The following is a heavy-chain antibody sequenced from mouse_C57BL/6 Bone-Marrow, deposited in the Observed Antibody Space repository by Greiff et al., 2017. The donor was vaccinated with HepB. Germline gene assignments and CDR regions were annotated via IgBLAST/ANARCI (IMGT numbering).Heavy chain of an antibody. D-gene: IGHD3-3*01. CDR2: ISSGGDNI. V-gene: IGHV5-9-1*02. CDR3: TKDGGCDYFDY. J-gene: IGHJ2*01. Sequence: EVHLVESGEGLVKPGGSLKLSCAASGFTFSSYAMSWVRQTPEKRLEWVAYISSGGDNIYYADTVKGRFTISRDNARNTLYLQMSSLKSEDTAMYYCTKDGGCDYFDYWGQGTTLTVSS. CDR1: GFTFSSYA.